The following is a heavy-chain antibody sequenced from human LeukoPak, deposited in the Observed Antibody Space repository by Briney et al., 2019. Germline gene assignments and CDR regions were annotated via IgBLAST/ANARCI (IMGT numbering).Heavy chain of an antibody. D-gene: IGHD4-17*01. V-gene: IGHV3-23*01. CDR2: ISSTGGNT. J-gene: IGHJ4*02. Sequence: GGSLRLSCAASGFTFSSYAMSWVRQAPGKGLEWVSAISSTGGNTYHADSVKGRFTISRDNSKNTLYLQMNSLRVEDTAVYYCARRGESTNYGDYRFDSWGQGTLVIVSS. CDR1: GFTFSSYA. CDR3: ARRGESTNYGDYRFDS.